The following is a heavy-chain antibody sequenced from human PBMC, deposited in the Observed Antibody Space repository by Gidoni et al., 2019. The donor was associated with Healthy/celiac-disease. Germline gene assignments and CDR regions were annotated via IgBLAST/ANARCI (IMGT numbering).Heavy chain of an antibody. J-gene: IGHJ6*02. CDR2: ISSSGSTR. CDR1: GFTFSRYE. CDR3: ARGATEYSSSSLYGMDV. V-gene: IGHV3-48*03. Sequence: EVQLVESGGGLVQPGGSLRLACAASGFTFSRYEMNWVRQAPGQGLELVSYISSSGSTRYYADSVKGRFTISRDNAKNSLYLQMNSLRAEDTAVYYCARGATEYSSSSLYGMDVWGQGTTVTVSS. D-gene: IGHD6-6*01.